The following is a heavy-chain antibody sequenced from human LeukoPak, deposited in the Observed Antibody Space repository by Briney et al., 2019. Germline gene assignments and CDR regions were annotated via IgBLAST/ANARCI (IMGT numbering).Heavy chain of an antibody. CDR3: ASVIGPQGVYYFDY. Sequence: ASVKVSCKASGGTFSSYAINWVRQAPGQGLEWMAGIIPIFGTANYAQKFQGRVTITADESTSTAYMELSSLRSEDTAVYYCASVIGPQGVYYFDYWGQGTLVTVSS. CDR1: GGTFSSYA. CDR2: IIPIFGTA. D-gene: IGHD3/OR15-3a*01. V-gene: IGHV1-69*13. J-gene: IGHJ4*02.